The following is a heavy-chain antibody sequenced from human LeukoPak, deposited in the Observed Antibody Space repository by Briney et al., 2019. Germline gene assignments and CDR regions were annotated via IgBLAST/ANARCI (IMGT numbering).Heavy chain of an antibody. V-gene: IGHV3-21*01. CDR3: APSIAAPYSWFDP. CDR1: GFTFSSYS. Sequence: GGSLRLSCAASGFTFSSYSMNWVRQAPGKGLEWVPSISSSSSYIYYADSVKGRFTISRDNAKNSLYLQMNSRRAEDTAVYYCAPSIAAPYSWFDPWGQGTLVTVSS. CDR2: ISSSSSYI. D-gene: IGHD6-6*01. J-gene: IGHJ5*02.